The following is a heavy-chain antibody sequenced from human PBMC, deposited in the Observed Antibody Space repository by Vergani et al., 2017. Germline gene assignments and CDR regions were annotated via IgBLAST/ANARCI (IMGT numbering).Heavy chain of an antibody. D-gene: IGHD6-19*01. Sequence: EVQLLESGGGLVQPGGSLRLSCAASGFTFSSYAMSWVRQAPGKGLEWVAAISGSGGRTYYADSVKGRFTISRDNSKNTLYLQMNRLGSEDTAVYYCARRAVAGPTLDYWGQGTLVTVSS. J-gene: IGHJ4*02. CDR1: GFTFSSYA. V-gene: IGHV3-23*01. CDR2: ISGSGGRT. CDR3: ARRAVAGPTLDY.